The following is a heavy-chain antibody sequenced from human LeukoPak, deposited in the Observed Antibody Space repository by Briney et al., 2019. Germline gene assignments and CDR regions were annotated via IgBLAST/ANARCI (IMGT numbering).Heavy chain of an antibody. D-gene: IGHD1-26*01. J-gene: IGHJ4*02. CDR2: TYYRSKWYN. V-gene: IGHV6-1*01. CDR3: TRSGSFSFDY. Sequence: SQTLSLTCAISGDSVSSTSAAWNWIRQSPSRGLEWLGKTYYRSKWYNEYAISVKSRISINPDTSKNHFSLQLNSVTPEDTAAYYCTRSGSFSFDYWGQGTLVTVSS. CDR1: GDSVSSTSAA.